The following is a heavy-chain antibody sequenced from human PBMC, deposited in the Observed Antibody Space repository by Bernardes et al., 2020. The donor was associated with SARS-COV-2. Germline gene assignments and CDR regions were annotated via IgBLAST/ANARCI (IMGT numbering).Heavy chain of an antibody. V-gene: IGHV1-8*01. CDR2: MNPNTGNT. CDR3: ARRYSYGYDD. Sequence: ASLKDSCKASGYTFTSYDINWVRQATGQGLEWMGWMNPNTGNTGYAQKFQGRVTMTRNTSISTAYMELSSLRSEDTAVYYCARRYSYGYDDWGQGTLVTVSS. J-gene: IGHJ4*02. D-gene: IGHD5-18*01. CDR1: GYTFTSYD.